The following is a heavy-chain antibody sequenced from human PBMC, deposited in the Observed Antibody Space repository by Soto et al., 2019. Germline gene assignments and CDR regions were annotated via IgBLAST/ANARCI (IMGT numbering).Heavy chain of an antibody. J-gene: IGHJ4*02. CDR1: GGSISSYY. CDR2: IYYSGST. Sequence: PSETLSPTCTVSGGSISSYYWSWIRQPPGKGLEWIGYIYYSGSTYYNPSLKSRVTISVDTSKNQFSLKLSSVTAADTAVYYCARSWAVAGTGTAEIDYWGQGTLVTVSS. CDR3: ARSWAVAGTGTAEIDY. D-gene: IGHD6-19*01. V-gene: IGHV4-59*08.